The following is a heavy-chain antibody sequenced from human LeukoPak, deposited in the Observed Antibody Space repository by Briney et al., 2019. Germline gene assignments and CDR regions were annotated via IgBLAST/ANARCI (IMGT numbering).Heavy chain of an antibody. V-gene: IGHV3-48*03. CDR1: GFSLSAYE. CDR3: ARETLNCGGVCFDY. J-gene: IGHJ4*02. D-gene: IGHD2-21*02. Sequence: GGSLRLSCIGYGFSLSAYEFNWVRQAPGKGLEWISYINTGVRSAYYAGSVKGRFTISRDDANSAVHLEMNSLRAEDTAIYYCARETLNCGGVCFDYWGQGALVTVST. CDR2: INTGVRSA.